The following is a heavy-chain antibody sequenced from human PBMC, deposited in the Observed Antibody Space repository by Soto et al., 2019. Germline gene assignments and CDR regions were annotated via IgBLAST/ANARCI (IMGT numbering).Heavy chain of an antibody. D-gene: IGHD1-26*01. V-gene: IGHV1-69*12. CDR3: ARDIERLQLGWNYCYILDV. CDR2: IIPLFRTP. Sequence: QVQLVQSGAEMKEPGSSVKVSCKTSGGTFSSSAISWLRHAPVQGLEWMGGIIPLFRTPDYAQKFQGRVTIAADESTSTAYMELSSLRSEDTAVYYCARDIERLQLGWNYCYILDVWGQGTTITVSS. CDR1: GGTFSSSA. J-gene: IGHJ6*02.